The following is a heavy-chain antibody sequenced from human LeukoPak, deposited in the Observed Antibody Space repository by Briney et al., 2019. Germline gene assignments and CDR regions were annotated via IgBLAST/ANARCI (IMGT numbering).Heavy chain of an antibody. D-gene: IGHD6-6*01. Sequence: ASVKVSCKASGGTFSSYAISWVRQAPGQGLEWMGGIIPIFGTANYAQKFQGRVTITADESTSTAYMELSSLRSEDTAVYYCARGSRPRYYYYYYYMDVWGKGTTVTVSS. CDR3: ARGSRPRYYYYYYYMDV. CDR1: GGTFSSYA. J-gene: IGHJ6*03. CDR2: IIPIFGTA. V-gene: IGHV1-69*13.